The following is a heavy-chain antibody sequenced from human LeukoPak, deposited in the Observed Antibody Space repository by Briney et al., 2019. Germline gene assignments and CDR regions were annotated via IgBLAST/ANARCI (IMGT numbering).Heavy chain of an antibody. Sequence: PGGSLRLSCAASGFTVSGDYMSWVRQAPGKGLEGVVSLHYSGSTYVNPPLKSRVTISGDTSKNDFSLEVTSVTAADTAVYYCAREYIAVAGTPPDSSNAFDIWGQGTMVTVSS. CDR1: GFTVSGDY. J-gene: IGHJ3*02. V-gene: IGHV4-38-2*02. CDR3: AREYIAVAGTPPDSSNAFDI. CDR2: LHYSGST. D-gene: IGHD6-19*01.